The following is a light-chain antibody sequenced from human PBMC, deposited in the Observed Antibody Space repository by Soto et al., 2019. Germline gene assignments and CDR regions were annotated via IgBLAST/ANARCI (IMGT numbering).Light chain of an antibody. Sequence: EIVLTQSPGTLSLSPGERATLSCRAIQSVSSSYLAWYQQKPGQAPRLLIYGASSRATGIPDRFSGSGSGTDFTLTISSLEPEDFAVYYCQQRNNWPPVTFGGGTKVDI. CDR2: GAS. CDR3: QQRNNWPPVT. J-gene: IGKJ4*01. CDR1: QSVSSSY. V-gene: IGKV3D-20*02.